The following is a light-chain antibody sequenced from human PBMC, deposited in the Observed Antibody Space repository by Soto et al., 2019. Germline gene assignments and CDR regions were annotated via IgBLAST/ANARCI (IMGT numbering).Light chain of an antibody. V-gene: IGLV2-11*01. J-gene: IGLJ3*02. CDR2: DVN. CDR3: CSYAGRYTMV. CDR1: SSDIGIYNY. Sequence: QSVLTQSRSVSGSPGQSVTISCSGSSSDIGIYNYVSWYQHHPGKVPKVLIYDVNKRPSGVPDRFSGSKSGNTASLTISGLQADDEDDYYCCSYAGRYTMVFGGGTQLTVL.